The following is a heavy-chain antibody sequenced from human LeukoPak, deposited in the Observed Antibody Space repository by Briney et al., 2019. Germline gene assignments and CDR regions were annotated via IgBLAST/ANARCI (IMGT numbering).Heavy chain of an antibody. J-gene: IGHJ5*02. CDR1: GFTLTSHW. V-gene: IGHV3-7*01. CDR2: IKQDGNEK. Sequence: PGGSLRLSCGASGFTLTSHWMSWVRQAPGKGLEWVANIKQDGNEKYYVESVKGRFIISRDNAKNSLYLQMNSLRAEDTAVYYCARGFYDGVNWFDPWGQGTLVTVSS. CDR3: ARGFYDGVNWFDP. D-gene: IGHD5/OR15-5a*01.